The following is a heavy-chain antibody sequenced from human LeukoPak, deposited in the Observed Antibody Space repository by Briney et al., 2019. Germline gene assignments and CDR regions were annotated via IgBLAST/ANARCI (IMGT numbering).Heavy chain of an antibody. CDR1: GGSISSSSYY. CDR2: IYYSGST. D-gene: IGHD5-18*01. Sequence: TSETLSLTCTVSGGSISSSSYYWGWIRQPPGKGLEWIGSIYYSGSTYYNPSLKSRVTISVDTSKNQFSLKLSSVTAADTAVYYCARTSGYSYGSDWFDPWGQGTLVTVSS. V-gene: IGHV4-39*07. J-gene: IGHJ5*02. CDR3: ARTSGYSYGSDWFDP.